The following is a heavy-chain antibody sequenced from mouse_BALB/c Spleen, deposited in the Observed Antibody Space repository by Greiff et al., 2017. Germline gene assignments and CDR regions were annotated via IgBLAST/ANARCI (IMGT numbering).Heavy chain of an antibody. V-gene: IGHV2-2*02. D-gene: IGHD2-10*02. CDR3: ARKLYGNYVKYAMDY. J-gene: IGHJ4*01. Sequence: VMLVESGPGLVQPSQSLSITCTVSGFSLTSYGVHWVRQSPGKGLEWLGVIWSGGSTDYNAAFISRLSISKDNSKSQVFFKMNSLQANDTAIYYCARKLYGNYVKYAMDYWGQGTSVTVSS. CDR1: GFSLTSYG. CDR2: IWSGGST.